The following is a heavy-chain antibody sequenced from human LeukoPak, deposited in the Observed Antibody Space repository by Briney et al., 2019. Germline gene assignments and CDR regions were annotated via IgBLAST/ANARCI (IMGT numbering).Heavy chain of an antibody. V-gene: IGHV1-69*02. D-gene: IGHD2-2*01. J-gene: IGHJ4*02. CDR3: ARGSLGYCSSTSCYVRNPFDY. CDR1: GGTFSSYT. CDR2: IIPILGIA. Sequence: GASVKVSCKASGGTFSSYTISWVRQAPGQGLEWMGRIIPILGIANYAQKFQGRVTITADKSTSTAYMELSSLRSEDTAVYYRARGSLGYCSSTSCYVRNPFDYWGQGTLVTVSS.